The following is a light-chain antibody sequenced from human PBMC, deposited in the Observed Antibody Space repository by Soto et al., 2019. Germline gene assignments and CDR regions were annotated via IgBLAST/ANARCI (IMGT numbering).Light chain of an antibody. CDR2: EVS. CDR1: STDFVSYNR. CDR3: ISYTSDDVRYV. J-gene: IGLJ1*01. V-gene: IGLV2-18*02. Sequence: QSVLTQPPSVSGSPGQSVTISCTGTSTDFVSYNRVSWYQQPPGTAPKLMIYEVSHRPSGVSNRFSGSKSGNTASLTISGLQSEDEADYYCISYTSDDVRYVFGTGTKVTVL.